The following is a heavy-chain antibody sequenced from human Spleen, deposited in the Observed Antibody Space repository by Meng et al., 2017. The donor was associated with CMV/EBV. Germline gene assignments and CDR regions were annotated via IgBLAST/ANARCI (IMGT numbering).Heavy chain of an antibody. Sequence: GESLKISCAASGFMSSRSAMSWVRQAPGKGLEWVSYISSSGSTIYYADSVKGRFTISRDNAKNSLYLQMNSLRAEDTAVYYCARDIVVVPAAMMIYYYYGMDVWGQGTTVTVSS. CDR3: ARDIVVVPAAMMIYYYYGMDV. V-gene: IGHV3-48*04. CDR1: GFMSSRSA. CDR2: ISSSGSTI. D-gene: IGHD2-2*01. J-gene: IGHJ6*02.